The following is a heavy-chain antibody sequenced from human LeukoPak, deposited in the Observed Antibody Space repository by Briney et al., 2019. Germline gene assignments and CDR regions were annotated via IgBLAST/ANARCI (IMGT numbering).Heavy chain of an antibody. V-gene: IGHV4-4*02. D-gene: IGHD3-16*01. CDR2: IYPSGST. J-gene: IGHJ5*02. Sequence: PSETLSLTCGVSVGSISSQNLWSWVRQTPGKELEWIGQIYPSGSTTYNPSLRSRVTISIDTSRNEFSLMLTSVTAADTAVYYCARDWGSHLWLDPWGQGTLVTVSS. CDR3: ARDWGSHLWLDP. CDR1: VGSISSQNL.